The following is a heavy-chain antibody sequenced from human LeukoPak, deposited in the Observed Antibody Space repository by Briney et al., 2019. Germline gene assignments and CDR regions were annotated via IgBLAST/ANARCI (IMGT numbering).Heavy chain of an antibody. CDR1: GYTFTSYD. CDR2: MNPNSGNT. J-gene: IGHJ6*03. CDR3: ARGPRKGGTIFGVVIAPVGYYYYMDV. V-gene: IGHV1-8*03. Sequence: ASVKVSCKVSGYTFTSYDINWVRQATGQGLEWMGWMNPNSGNTGYAQKFQGRVTITRNTSISTAYMELSSLRSEDTAVYYCARGPRKGGTIFGVVIAPVGYYYYMDVWGKGTTVTVSS. D-gene: IGHD3-3*01.